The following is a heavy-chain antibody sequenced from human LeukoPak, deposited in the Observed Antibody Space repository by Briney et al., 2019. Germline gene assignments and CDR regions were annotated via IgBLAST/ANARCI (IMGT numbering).Heavy chain of an antibody. CDR3: AKDRSPYNEVRGSKFDP. CDR1: GFTFSSYA. V-gene: IGHV3-23*01. CDR2: ISGSGGST. D-gene: IGHD3-10*01. J-gene: IGHJ5*02. Sequence: PGGSLRLSCAASGFTFSSYAMSWVRQAPGKGLEWVSAISGSGGSTYYADSVKGRFTISRDNSKNTLYLQMNSLRAEDTAVYYCAKDRSPYNEVRGSKFDPWGQGTLVPVSS.